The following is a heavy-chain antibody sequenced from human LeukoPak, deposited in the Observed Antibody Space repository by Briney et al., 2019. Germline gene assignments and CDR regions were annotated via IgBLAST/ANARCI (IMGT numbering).Heavy chain of an antibody. CDR2: IKSKTDGGTT. Sequence: PGGSLRLSCAASGFTFRNAWMSWVRQAPGKGLEWVGRIKSKTDGGTTDYAAPVKGRFTISRDDSKNTLYLQMNSLNTEDTAVCYCTIRTIIGSFDYWGQGTLVTVSS. CDR3: TIRTIIGSFDY. D-gene: IGHD2-2*01. CDR1: GFTFRNAW. J-gene: IGHJ4*02. V-gene: IGHV3-15*01.